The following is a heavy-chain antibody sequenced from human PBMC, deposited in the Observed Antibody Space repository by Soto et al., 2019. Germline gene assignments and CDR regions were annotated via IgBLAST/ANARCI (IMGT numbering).Heavy chain of an antibody. D-gene: IGHD1-1*01. CDR1: RYTFTSYY. CDR3: ATANWSHHYFDP. V-gene: IGHV1-46*01. CDR2: INPSGGST. J-gene: IGHJ5*02. Sequence: ASVKVSCKASRYTFTSYYIHWARQAPGQGLEWMGIINPSGGSTSYAQKFQGRVTMTRDTSTSTVYMELSSLRSEDTAVYYCATANWSHHYFDPWGQGTLVTVSS.